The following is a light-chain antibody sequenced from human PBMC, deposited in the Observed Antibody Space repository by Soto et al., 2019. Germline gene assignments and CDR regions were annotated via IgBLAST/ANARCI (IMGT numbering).Light chain of an antibody. CDR2: RND. CDR3: AAWDDSLRGHV. J-gene: IGLJ3*02. CDR1: SSNVGGNY. Sequence: QSVLTQAPSASGTPGQRVTISCSGSSSNVGGNYVYWYQQFPGTAPKLLIYRNDQRPSGVPDRFSGSKSGTSASLAISGLRSDDEADYHCAAWDDSLRGHVFGGRTKVTVL. V-gene: IGLV1-47*01.